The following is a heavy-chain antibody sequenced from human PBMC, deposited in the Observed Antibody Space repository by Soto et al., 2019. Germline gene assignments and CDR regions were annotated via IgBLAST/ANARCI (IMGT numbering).Heavy chain of an antibody. CDR2: IYHSGST. Sequence: QVQLQESGPGLVKPSGTLSLTCAVSGGSISSSNWWSWVRQPPGKGLEWIGEIYHSGSTNYHPSLKSRVTISVDKSKNQFSLKLSAVTAADTAVYYCARDKDPIMSSGYSVAFDIWGQGTMVTVSS. J-gene: IGHJ3*02. CDR1: GGSISSSNW. V-gene: IGHV4-4*02. CDR3: ARDKDPIMSSGYSVAFDI. D-gene: IGHD3-22*01.